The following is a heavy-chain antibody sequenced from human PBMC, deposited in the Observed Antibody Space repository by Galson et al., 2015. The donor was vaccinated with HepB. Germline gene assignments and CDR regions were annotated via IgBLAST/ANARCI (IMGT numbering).Heavy chain of an antibody. CDR1: GFTVSSNY. D-gene: IGHD1-1*01. CDR3: ARGVRLERAFDI. CDR2: IYSGGST. Sequence: SLRLSCAASGFTVSSNYMSWVRQAPGKGLEWVSVIYSGGSTCYADSVKGRFTISRDNSKNTLYLQMNSLRAEDTAVYYCARGVRLERAFDIWGQGTMVTVSS. J-gene: IGHJ3*02. V-gene: IGHV3-53*01.